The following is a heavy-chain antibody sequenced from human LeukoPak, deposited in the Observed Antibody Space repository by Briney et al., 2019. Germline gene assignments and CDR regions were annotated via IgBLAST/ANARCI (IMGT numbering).Heavy chain of an antibody. D-gene: IGHD6-19*01. CDR1: GFTFSTYG. J-gene: IGHJ4*02. CDR2: VSGSGDST. Sequence: GGSLRLSCAASGFTFSTYGMSWVRQAPGKGLEWVSGVSGSGDSTYYADSVKGRFTISRDNSKNTLSLQMNSLRAEDTAVYFCATDRGITLTGSFDFWGRGTLLTVSS. CDR3: ATDRGITLTGSFDF. V-gene: IGHV3-23*01.